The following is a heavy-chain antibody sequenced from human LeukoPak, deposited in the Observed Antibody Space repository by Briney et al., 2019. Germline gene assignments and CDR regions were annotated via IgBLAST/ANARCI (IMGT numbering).Heavy chain of an antibody. V-gene: IGHV4-34*01. CDR2: INHSGST. CDR1: GGSFSGYY. Sequence: SETLSLTCAVYGGSFSGYYWSWIRQPPGKGLEWIGEINHSGSTNYNPSLKSRVNISVDTSKNQFSLKLSSVTAADTAVYYCARGLTNLPPGGYWGQGTLVTVSS. D-gene: IGHD2-8*01. CDR3: ARGLTNLPPGGY. J-gene: IGHJ4*02.